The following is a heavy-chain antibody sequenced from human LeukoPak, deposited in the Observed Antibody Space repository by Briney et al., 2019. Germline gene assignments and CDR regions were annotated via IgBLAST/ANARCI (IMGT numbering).Heavy chain of an antibody. Sequence: SETLSLTCTVSGGSISSYYWSWIRQPPGKGLEWIGYIYYSGSTNYNPSLKSRVTISVDTSKNQFSLKLSSVTAADTAVYYCARVGDYVTTFGYFDLWGRGTLVTVSS. D-gene: IGHD4-17*01. CDR1: GGSISSYY. CDR3: ARVGDYVTTFGYFDL. CDR2: IYYSGST. J-gene: IGHJ2*01. V-gene: IGHV4-59*08.